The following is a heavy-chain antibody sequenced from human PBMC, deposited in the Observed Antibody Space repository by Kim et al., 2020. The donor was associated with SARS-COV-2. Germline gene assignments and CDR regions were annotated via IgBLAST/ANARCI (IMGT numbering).Heavy chain of an antibody. D-gene: IGHD2-2*01. Sequence: SETLSLTCTVSRGSIDTGHYYWTWIRQHPGKGLEWIGFVYSIGSTSYNPSLKSRVTISMDTSENQFSLRLTSVTAADTAVYFCARDSAPSDGGIDVWGQGTTVTVSS. CDR3: ARDSAPSDGGIDV. J-gene: IGHJ6*02. CDR1: RGSIDTGHYY. V-gene: IGHV4-31*03. CDR2: VYSIGST.